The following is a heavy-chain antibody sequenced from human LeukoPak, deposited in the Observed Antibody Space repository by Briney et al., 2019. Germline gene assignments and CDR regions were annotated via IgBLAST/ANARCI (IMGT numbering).Heavy chain of an antibody. Sequence: SETLSLTCTVSGGSISSSSYYWGWIRQPPGKGLEWIGSIYYSGSTYYNPSLKSRVTISVDTSKNQFSLKLSSVTAADTAVYYCARDSKETGYFDYWGQGTLVTVSS. J-gene: IGHJ4*02. CDR2: IYYSGST. CDR1: GGSISSSSYY. V-gene: IGHV4-39*07. CDR3: ARDSKETGYFDY. D-gene: IGHD7-27*01.